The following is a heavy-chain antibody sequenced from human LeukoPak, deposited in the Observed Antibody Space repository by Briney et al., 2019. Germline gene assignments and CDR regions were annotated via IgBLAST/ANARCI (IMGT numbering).Heavy chain of an antibody. J-gene: IGHJ3*02. CDR2: IVVGSGNT. V-gene: IGHV1-58*01. CDR3: AADRGYYDSSGYLLGAFDI. Sequence: SVKVSCKASGFTFTSSAVQWVRQARGQRLEWIGWIVVGSGNTNYAQKFQERVTITRDMSTSTAYMELSSLRSEDTAVYYCAADRGYYDSSGYLLGAFDIWGQGIMVTVSS. D-gene: IGHD3-22*01. CDR1: GFTFTSSA.